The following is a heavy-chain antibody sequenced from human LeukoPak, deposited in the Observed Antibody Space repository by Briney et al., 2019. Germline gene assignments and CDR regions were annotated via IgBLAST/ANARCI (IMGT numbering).Heavy chain of an antibody. CDR1: GGSISSSSYY. CDR3: ASDHPPAGFH. CDR2: IYSSGNT. V-gene: IGHV4-39*07. Sequence: PSETLSLTCTVSGGSISSSSYYWGWIRQPPGKGLEWIGSIYSSGNTYYNTSLKSRVTISIDTSKNQFSLKLNSMTAADTAVYYCASDHPPAGFHWGQGTLVTVSS. D-gene: IGHD6-19*01. J-gene: IGHJ4*02.